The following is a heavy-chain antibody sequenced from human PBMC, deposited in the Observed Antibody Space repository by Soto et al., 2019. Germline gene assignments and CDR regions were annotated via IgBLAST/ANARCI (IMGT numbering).Heavy chain of an antibody. Sequence: SETLSLTCTISGSSITSSSYYWGWVRQPPGKGLEWIGNIYYSGSTYYNPSLKSRVTISVDTSKNQFSLKLSSVTAADTAVYYCMLGSGWKDFDYWGQGTLVTVSS. CDR3: MLGSGWKDFDY. J-gene: IGHJ4*02. V-gene: IGHV4-39*01. CDR1: GSSITSSSYY. CDR2: IYYSGST. D-gene: IGHD3-22*01.